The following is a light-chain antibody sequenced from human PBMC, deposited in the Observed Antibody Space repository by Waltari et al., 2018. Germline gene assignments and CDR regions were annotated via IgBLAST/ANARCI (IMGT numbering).Light chain of an antibody. V-gene: IGLV3-25*03. CDR2: KDN. CDR1: ALADEY. Sequence: SNELTQPPSVSVFPGQTARITCSADALADEYPYWYQQKPGQAPVMIIYKDNERPSGIPDRFSGSSSGTTVTLTISAVQAEDEADYFCQSVDSTDSYPVFGGGTKLTVL. CDR3: QSVDSTDSYPV. J-gene: IGLJ2*01.